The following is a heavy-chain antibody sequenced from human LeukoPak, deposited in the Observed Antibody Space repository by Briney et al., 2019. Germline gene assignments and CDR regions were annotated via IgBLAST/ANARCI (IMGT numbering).Heavy chain of an antibody. CDR1: GFTFSSYW. J-gene: IGHJ5*02. V-gene: IGHV3-74*01. CDR3: ARDLGQYYDTSDNWFDP. D-gene: IGHD3-22*01. Sequence: GGSLRLSCAASGFTFSSYWMHWVRQAPGKGLVWVSRIISDGSSTSYVDSVKGRFTISRDNAKNTLNLQMNSLRAEDTAVYYCARDLGQYYDTSDNWFDPWGQGTLVTVSS. CDR2: IISDGSST.